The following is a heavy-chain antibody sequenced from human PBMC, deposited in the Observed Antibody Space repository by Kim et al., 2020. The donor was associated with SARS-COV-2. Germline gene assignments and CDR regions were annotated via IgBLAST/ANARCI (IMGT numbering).Heavy chain of an antibody. V-gene: IGHV3-30-3*01. D-gene: IGHD5-18*01. CDR3: AREQWIQLWSRGLETGGGMFDY. CDR2: ISYDGSNK. Sequence: GGSLRLSCAASGFTFSSYAMHWVRQAPGKGLEWVAVISYDGSNKYYADSVKGRFTISRDNSKNTLYLQMNSLRAEDTAVYYCAREQWIQLWSRGLETGGGMFDYWGQGTLVTVSS. CDR1: GFTFSSYA. J-gene: IGHJ4*02.